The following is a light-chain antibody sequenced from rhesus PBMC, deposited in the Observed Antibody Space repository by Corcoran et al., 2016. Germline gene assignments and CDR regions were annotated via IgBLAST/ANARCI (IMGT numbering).Light chain of an antibody. Sequence: IQMTQSPSSLSIPVGDRVTITCRSCQAISDFFNWFQPKPGKAPELLIYYANRLESGVPSRFSGSGSGTCFTLTIRSLQPEGFATYCCQQYHSLPLTFGGGPKVDVK. CDR1: QAISDF. CDR3: QQYHSLPLT. V-gene: IGKV1-32*01. J-gene: IGKJ4*01. CDR2: YAN.